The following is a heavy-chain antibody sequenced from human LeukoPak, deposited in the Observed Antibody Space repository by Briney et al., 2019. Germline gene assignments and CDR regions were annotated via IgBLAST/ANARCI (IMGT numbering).Heavy chain of an antibody. CDR1: GGSITNYY. CDR2: ISSSGNT. Sequence: SETLSLTCTVSGGSITNYYWSWIRQSPGKGLEWIGYISSSGNTNYNAALKGRVTISVDTYKNHFSLILSSVTAADTVVYYCARGPPDSQWLVWYYFDYWGQGTLVTVSS. D-gene: IGHD6-19*01. V-gene: IGHV4-59*01. CDR3: ARGPPDSQWLVWYYFDY. J-gene: IGHJ4*02.